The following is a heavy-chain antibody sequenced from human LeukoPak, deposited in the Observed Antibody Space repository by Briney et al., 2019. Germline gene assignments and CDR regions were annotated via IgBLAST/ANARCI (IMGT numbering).Heavy chain of an antibody. Sequence: GGSLRLSCAASGFTFSNYAMNWVRQAPGKGLEWVSGISWNSGSIGYADSVKGRFTISRDNAKNSLYLQMNSLRAEDTALYYCAKVGSKYSSSWYDYWGQGTLVTVSS. V-gene: IGHV3-9*01. J-gene: IGHJ4*02. CDR2: ISWNSGSI. CDR1: GFTFSNYA. CDR3: AKVGSKYSSSWYDY. D-gene: IGHD6-13*01.